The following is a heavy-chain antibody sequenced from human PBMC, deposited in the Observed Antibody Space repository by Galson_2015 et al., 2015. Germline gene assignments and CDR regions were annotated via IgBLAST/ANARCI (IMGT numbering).Heavy chain of an antibody. CDR2: ISGSGGST. J-gene: IGHJ4*02. CDR3: AKGQTIAVVVAATPWDY. D-gene: IGHD2-15*01. V-gene: IGHV3-23*01. Sequence: SLRLSCAASGFTFSSYAMSWVRQAPGKGLEWVSAISGSGGSTYYADSVKGRFTISRDNSKNTLYLQMNSLRAEDTAVYYCAKGQTIAVVVAATPWDYWGQGTLVTVSS. CDR1: GFTFSSYA.